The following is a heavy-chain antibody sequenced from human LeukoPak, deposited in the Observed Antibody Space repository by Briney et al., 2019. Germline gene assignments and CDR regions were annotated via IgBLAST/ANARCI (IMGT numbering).Heavy chain of an antibody. CDR3: AAATPSKEPIAAAGTGDY. CDR2: IVVGSGNT. Sequence: SVKVSCKASGFTFTSSAMQWVRQARGQRLEWIGWIVVGSGNTNYAQMFQERVTITRDMSTSTAYMELSSLRSEDTAVYYCAAATPSKEPIAAAGTGDYWGQGTLVTVSS. D-gene: IGHD6-13*01. J-gene: IGHJ4*02. V-gene: IGHV1-58*02. CDR1: GFTFTSSA.